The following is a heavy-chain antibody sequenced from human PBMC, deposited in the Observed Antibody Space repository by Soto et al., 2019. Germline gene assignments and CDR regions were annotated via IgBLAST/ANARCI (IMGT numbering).Heavy chain of an antibody. V-gene: IGHV4-4*02. Sequence: QVQLQESGPGLVKPSGTLSLTCAVSGGSISSSNWWSWVRQPPGKGLEWIGEIYHSGSTNYNPSLKSRVTISVDQSKNQFSLKLSSVTAADTAVYYCAGGITMIVVVPDYYYGMDVWGQGTTVTVSS. CDR2: IYHSGST. CDR3: AGGITMIVVVPDYYYGMDV. D-gene: IGHD3-22*01. J-gene: IGHJ6*02. CDR1: GGSISSSNW.